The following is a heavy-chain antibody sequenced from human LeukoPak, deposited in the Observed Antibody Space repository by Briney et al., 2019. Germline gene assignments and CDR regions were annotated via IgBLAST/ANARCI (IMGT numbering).Heavy chain of an antibody. CDR3: ARDQEDSGTDY. CDR1: GGSISSGDYY. D-gene: IGHD3-10*01. J-gene: IGHJ4*02. Sequence: PSETLPLTCTVSGGSISSGDYYWSWIRQHPGKGLEWIGYIYYSGSTYYSPSLKSRVTISLDTSKNQFSLKLSSVTAADTAVYYCARDQEDSGTDYWGQGTLVTVSS. V-gene: IGHV4-31*03. CDR2: IYYSGST.